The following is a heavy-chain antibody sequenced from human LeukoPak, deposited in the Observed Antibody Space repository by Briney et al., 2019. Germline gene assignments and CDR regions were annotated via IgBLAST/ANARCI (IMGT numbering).Heavy chain of an antibody. Sequence: GASVKVSCKASGDTFNDYYVNWVRQAPGQGLEWMGIINPSGTSTNDAQVFQGRLTMTRDTSTTTVYMELSSLRPEDTAMYYCATSATNYGGLFDSWGQGTLVTVSS. CDR1: GDTFNDYY. CDR2: INPSGTST. D-gene: IGHD4-23*01. CDR3: ATSATNYGGLFDS. V-gene: IGHV1-46*02. J-gene: IGHJ4*02.